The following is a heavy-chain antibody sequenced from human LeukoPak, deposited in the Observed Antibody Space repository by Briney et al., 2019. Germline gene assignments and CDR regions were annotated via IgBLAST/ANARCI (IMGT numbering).Heavy chain of an antibody. D-gene: IGHD1-1*01. Sequence: GGSLRLSCAASGFTFSRYWMAWVRQAPGKGLEWVANIKEDGSENSYVESVKGRFTISRDNAKNSLYLQLNSLRAEDTAVYFCARQRYSDYWGQGTLVTVSS. CDR3: ARQRYSDY. CDR2: IKEDGSEN. J-gene: IGHJ4*02. CDR1: GFTFSRYW. V-gene: IGHV3-7*01.